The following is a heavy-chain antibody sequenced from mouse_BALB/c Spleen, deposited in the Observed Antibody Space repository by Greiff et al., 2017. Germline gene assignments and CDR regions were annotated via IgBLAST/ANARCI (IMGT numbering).Heavy chain of an antibody. J-gene: IGHJ2*01. CDR1: GYTFTSYW. V-gene: IGHV1-7*01. Sequence: QVHVKQSGAELAKPGASVKMSCKASGYTFTSYWMHWVKQRPGQGLEWIGYINPSTGYTEYNQKFKDKATLTADKSSSTAYMQLSSLTSEDSAVYYCGSSGYDYFDYWGQGTTLTVSS. D-gene: IGHD3-1*01. CDR3: GSSGYDYFDY. CDR2: INPSTGYT.